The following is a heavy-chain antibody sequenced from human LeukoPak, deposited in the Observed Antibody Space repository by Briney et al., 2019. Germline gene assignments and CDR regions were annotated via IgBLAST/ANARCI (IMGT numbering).Heavy chain of an antibody. V-gene: IGHV4-39*07. CDR3: ARSSGKWSGDYYYHYMDV. J-gene: IGHJ6*03. D-gene: IGHD3-3*01. CDR1: GGSISGSSYY. CDR2: IYYSGST. Sequence: SETLSLTCTVSGGSISGSSYYWGWNRQPPGKGLEWIGTIYYSGSTYYNPSLKSRVTISVDTSKNQFSLKLSSVTAADTAVYYCARSSGKWSGDYYYHYMDVWGRGTTVTISS.